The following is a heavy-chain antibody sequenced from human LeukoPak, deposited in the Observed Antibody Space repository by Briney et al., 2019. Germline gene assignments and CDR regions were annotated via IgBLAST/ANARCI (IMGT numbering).Heavy chain of an antibody. CDR1: GYTFTGYY. CDR3: ARDRGIAAENWFDP. D-gene: IGHD6-13*01. J-gene: IGHJ5*02. Sequence: ASVKVSCKASGYTFTGYYMHWVRQAPGQGLEWMGWISAYNGNTNYAQKLQGRVTMTTDTSTSTAYMELRSLRSDDTAVYYCARDRGIAAENWFDPWGQGTLVTVSS. V-gene: IGHV1-18*04. CDR2: ISAYNGNT.